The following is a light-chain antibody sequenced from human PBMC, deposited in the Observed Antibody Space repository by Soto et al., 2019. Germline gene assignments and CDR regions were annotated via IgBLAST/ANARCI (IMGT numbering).Light chain of an antibody. J-gene: IGLJ1*01. V-gene: IGLV1-40*01. CDR3: QSYDSTLSARYV. CDR2: ANN. CDR1: SSNIGAGYD. Sequence: QSVLTQPPSVSGAPGQRVTISCTGSSSNIGAGYDVHWYQQRPGTAPKLLIFANNNRPSGVPDRFSGSKSGTSASLAITGLQAEDVGDYYCQSYDSTLSARYVFGTGTKVTVL.